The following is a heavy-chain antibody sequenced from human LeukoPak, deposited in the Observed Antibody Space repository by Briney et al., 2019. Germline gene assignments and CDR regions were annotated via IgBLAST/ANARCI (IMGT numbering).Heavy chain of an antibody. J-gene: IGHJ3*02. Sequence: ASVKVPCKASVYPFTSYYINWVPQPTAQGLEGVGWINPNWCNTGYTQDFQGRDTITRNTSKSTAYMELSSMRSEDTAVYCCVSGGWNYYDSSGLIAFDIWGQGTMVTVSS. CDR3: VSGGWNYYDSSGLIAFDI. CDR1: VYPFTSYY. CDR2: INPNWCNT. V-gene: IGHV1-8*03. D-gene: IGHD3-22*01.